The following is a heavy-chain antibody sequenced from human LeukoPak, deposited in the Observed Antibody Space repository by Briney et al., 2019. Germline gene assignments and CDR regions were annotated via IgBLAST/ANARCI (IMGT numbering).Heavy chain of an antibody. J-gene: IGHJ5*02. CDR1: GGSISSYY. CDR3: AREAYSSSWSNWFDP. D-gene: IGHD6-13*01. V-gene: IGHV4-59*01. Sequence: SETLSLTCTVSGGSISSYYWSWIRQPPGKGLEWIGYIYYSGSTNYNPSLKSRVTISVDTSKNQFSLKLSSVTAADMAVYYCAREAYSSSWSNWFDPWGQGTLVTVSS. CDR2: IYYSGST.